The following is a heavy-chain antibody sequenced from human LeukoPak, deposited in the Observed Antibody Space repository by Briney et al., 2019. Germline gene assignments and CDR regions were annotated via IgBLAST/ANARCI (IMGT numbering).Heavy chain of an antibody. D-gene: IGHD7-27*01. J-gene: IGHJ5*02. CDR3: AKEMPGDRGRVDHFGP. Sequence: GGSLRLSCVASGFTFSDYIMVWVRQAPGKGLEWVSAVTNGGATFDADSVKGRFTTSRDNYKNTLYLQMNNLRAEDTAVYYCAKEMPGDRGRVDHFGPWGQGTPVTVSS. V-gene: IGHV3-23*01. CDR1: GFTFSDYI. CDR2: VTNGGAT.